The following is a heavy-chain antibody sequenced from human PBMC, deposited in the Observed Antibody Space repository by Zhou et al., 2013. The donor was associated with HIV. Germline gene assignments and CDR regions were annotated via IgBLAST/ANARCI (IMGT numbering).Heavy chain of an antibody. Sequence: QVQLVQSGAEVKKPGSSVKVSCKASGGTFSSYAISWVRQAPGQGLEWMGRIIPMFGTVNYTQKFQGRVTITADESTKTAYTELSSLRSEDTAIYYCARSAFYGDQDYHYSDVMDVWGQGTTVIVSS. D-gene: IGHD4-17*01. CDR3: ARSAFYGDQDYHYSDVMDV. CDR2: IIPMFGTV. CDR1: GGTFSSYA. V-gene: IGHV1-69*15. J-gene: IGHJ6*01.